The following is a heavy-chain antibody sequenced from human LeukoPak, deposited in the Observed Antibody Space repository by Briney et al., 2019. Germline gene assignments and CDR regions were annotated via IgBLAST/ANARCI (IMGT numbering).Heavy chain of an antibody. CDR3: ARWPRERNRITVTNYYYYMDV. Sequence: SETLSLTCTVSGGSISSSGYCWGWIRQPPGKGLEWIGSIDYSGNTNYNPSLKSRVTISVDMSKNQFSLKLSSVTAADSAVYYCARWPRERNRITVTNYYYYMDVWGRGTTVTVSS. V-gene: IGHV4-39*01. D-gene: IGHD4-11*01. CDR1: GGSISSSGYC. CDR2: IDYSGNT. J-gene: IGHJ6*03.